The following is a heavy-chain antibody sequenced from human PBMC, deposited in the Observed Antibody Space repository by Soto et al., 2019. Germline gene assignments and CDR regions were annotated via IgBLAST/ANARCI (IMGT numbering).Heavy chain of an antibody. V-gene: IGHV4-30-2*01. CDR1: GCSIDSGAFS. CDR3: ARIHWAQSSLDY. D-gene: IGHD6-19*01. Sequence: PSETLSLTCSVSGCSIDSGAFSLSWIRQPPGKGLEWIGYVTHSGTAYSIPSLNGRLTLSVDSSQTQFSLKLTSVTAADSAFYYCARIHWAQSSLDYWGRGILVTVSS. J-gene: IGHJ4*02. CDR2: VTHSGTA.